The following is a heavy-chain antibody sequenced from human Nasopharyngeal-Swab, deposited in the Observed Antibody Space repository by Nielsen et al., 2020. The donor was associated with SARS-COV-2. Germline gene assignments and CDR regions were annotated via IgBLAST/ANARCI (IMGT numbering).Heavy chain of an antibody. CDR3: AKYGLRGWFGEFIDY. CDR2: ISYDGSNK. CDR1: GFTFSSYG. Sequence: GGPLRLSCAASGFTFSSYGMHWVRQAPGKGLEWVAVISYDGSNKYYADSVKGRFTISRDNSKNTLYLQMNSLRAEDTAVYYCAKYGLRGWFGEFIDYWGQGTLVTVSS. V-gene: IGHV3-30*18. J-gene: IGHJ4*02. D-gene: IGHD3-10*01.